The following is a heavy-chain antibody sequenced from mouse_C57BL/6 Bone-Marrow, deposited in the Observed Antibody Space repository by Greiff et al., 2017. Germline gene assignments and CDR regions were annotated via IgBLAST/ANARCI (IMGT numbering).Heavy chain of an antibody. V-gene: IGHV1-69*01. CDR2: IDPSDSYT. J-gene: IGHJ3*01. Sequence: QVQLQQPGAELVMPGASVKLSCKASGYTFTSYWMHWVKQRPGQGLEWIGEIDPSDSYTNYNQKFKGKSTLTVDTSSSTAYMQLSILPSEDSAVYYCAILSPWFAYWGQGTLVTVSA. CDR1: GYTFTSYW. CDR3: AILSPWFAY.